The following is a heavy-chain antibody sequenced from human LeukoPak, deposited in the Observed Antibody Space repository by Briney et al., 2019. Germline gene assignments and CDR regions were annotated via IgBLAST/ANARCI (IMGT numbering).Heavy chain of an antibody. CDR3: ASPEVGY. CDR2: INPSGGST. D-gene: IGHD2-15*01. J-gene: IGHJ4*02. Sequence: ASVKVSCKASGYTFTNSYIHWVRQAPGKGPEWMGIINPSGGSTNYAQKFQGRVTMTRDTSTSTVYMELYSLRSEDTAVYYCASPEVGYWGQGTLVTVSS. V-gene: IGHV1-46*03. CDR1: GYTFTNSY.